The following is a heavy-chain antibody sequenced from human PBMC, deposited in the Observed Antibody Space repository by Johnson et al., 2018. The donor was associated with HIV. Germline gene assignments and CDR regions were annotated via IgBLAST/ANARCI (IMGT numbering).Heavy chain of an antibody. CDR2: IKQDGSEK. J-gene: IGHJ3*02. D-gene: IGHD2-21*02. Sequence: VQLVESGGGVVQPGGSLRLSCAASGFTFSSYWMSWVRQAPGKGLEWVANIKQDGSEKYYVDSVKGRFTISRDNAKNSLYLQMNSLRAEDTAVYYCASLPHIVVVTATDAFDIWGQGTMVTVSS. CDR3: ASLPHIVVVTATDAFDI. CDR1: GFTFSSYW. V-gene: IGHV3-7*01.